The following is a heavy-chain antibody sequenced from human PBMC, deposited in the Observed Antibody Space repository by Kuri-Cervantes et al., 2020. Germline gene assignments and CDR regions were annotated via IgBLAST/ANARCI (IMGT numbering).Heavy chain of an antibody. Sequence: GSLRLSCTVSGGSISSYYWSWIRQPPGKGLEWIGYIYSSGSTNYNPSLKSRVTISVDTSKNQFSLRLSSVTAADTAVYYCARDLIAAPVLGAVDIWGQGTLVTVSS. J-gene: IGHJ3*02. D-gene: IGHD6-13*01. CDR2: IYSSGST. CDR3: ARDLIAAPVLGAVDI. V-gene: IGHV4-59*01. CDR1: GGSISSYY.